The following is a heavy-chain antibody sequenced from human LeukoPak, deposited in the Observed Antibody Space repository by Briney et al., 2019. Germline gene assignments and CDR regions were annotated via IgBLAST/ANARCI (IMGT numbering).Heavy chain of an antibody. CDR1: YD. D-gene: IGHD7-27*01. Sequence: YDWGWVRQPPGKGLEWIGNVFYNGNTKYNPSLKSRGTISRDTSKNQFSLRLTSVTAADTAVYYCARDRSPLGFDYWGQGILVTVSS. V-gene: IGHV4-39*07. CDR2: VFYNGNT. CDR3: ARDRSPLGFDY. J-gene: IGHJ4*02.